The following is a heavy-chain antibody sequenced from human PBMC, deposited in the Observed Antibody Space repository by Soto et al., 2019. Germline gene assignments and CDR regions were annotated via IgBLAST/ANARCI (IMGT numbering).Heavy chain of an antibody. V-gene: IGHV3-30*03. CDR3: ARDGSDPPYSSGWSRFDY. Sequence: GGSLRLSCAASGFTFSGYGMHWVRQAPGKGLEWVAVISNDGSNKYYADSVKGRFTISIDNYKNTLYLQMNSLRAEDTAVYYCARDGSDPPYSSGWSRFDYWGQGTLVTVSS. D-gene: IGHD6-19*01. CDR1: GFTFSGYG. CDR2: ISNDGSNK. J-gene: IGHJ4*02.